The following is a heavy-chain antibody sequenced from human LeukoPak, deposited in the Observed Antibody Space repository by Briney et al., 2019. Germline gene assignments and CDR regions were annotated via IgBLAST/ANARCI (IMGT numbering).Heavy chain of an antibody. Sequence: GGSLRLSCAASGFTFSSYWMSWVRQAPGKGLEWVANIKQDGSEKYYVDSVKGRFTISRDNAKNSLYLQMNSPRAEDTAVYYCARKGSGVLLWFGELLLGAFDIWGQGTMVTVSS. CDR2: IKQDGSEK. CDR1: GFTFSSYW. J-gene: IGHJ3*02. V-gene: IGHV3-7*01. CDR3: ARKGSGVLLWFGELLLGAFDI. D-gene: IGHD3-10*01.